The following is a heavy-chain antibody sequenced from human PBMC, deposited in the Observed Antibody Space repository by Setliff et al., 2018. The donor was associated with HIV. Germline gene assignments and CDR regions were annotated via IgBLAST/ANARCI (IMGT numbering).Heavy chain of an antibody. D-gene: IGHD3-22*01. CDR3: ARVGDFYDTSGYYSVLDAFDI. Sequence: SETLSLTCAVSGGSISSSNWWSWVRQPPGKGLEWIGEIYHSGSTNYNPSLKSRVTISVDTSKNQFSLKLSSVTAADTAVYYCARVGDFYDTSGYYSVLDAFDIWGQGTMVTVSS. V-gene: IGHV4-4*02. CDR1: GGSISSSNW. J-gene: IGHJ3*02. CDR2: IYHSGST.